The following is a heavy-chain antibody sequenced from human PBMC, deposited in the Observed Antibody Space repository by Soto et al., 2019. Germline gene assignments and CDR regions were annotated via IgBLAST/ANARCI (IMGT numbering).Heavy chain of an antibody. CDR2: IDWDDVK. CDR1: GFSLSTSGMC. Sequence: SGPTLVNPTQTLTLTCTFSGFSLSTSGMCVSWIRQPPGKALEWLALIDWDDVKYYSTSLKTRLTISKDTSNNQVVLTMTNMDPVDTATYYCARIRNTRGSGWYYFDYWGQGTLVTVSS. D-gene: IGHD6-19*01. J-gene: IGHJ4*02. CDR3: ARIRNTRGSGWYYFDY. V-gene: IGHV2-70*01.